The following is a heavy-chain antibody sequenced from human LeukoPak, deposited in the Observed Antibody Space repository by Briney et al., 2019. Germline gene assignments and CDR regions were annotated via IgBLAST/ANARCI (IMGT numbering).Heavy chain of an antibody. J-gene: IGHJ4*02. V-gene: IGHV3-9*01. CDR1: GFTFDDYA. CDR3: ASQLGSDY. CDR2: ISWNSGSI. D-gene: IGHD3-10*01. Sequence: GRSLRLSCAASGFTFDDYAMHWVRQAPGKGLEWVSGISWNSGSIGYADSVKGRFTISRDNAKNSLYLQMNSLRAEDTAVYYCASQLGSDYWGQGTLVTVSS.